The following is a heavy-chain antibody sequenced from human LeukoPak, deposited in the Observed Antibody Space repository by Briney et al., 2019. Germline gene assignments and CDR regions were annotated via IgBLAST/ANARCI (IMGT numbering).Heavy chain of an antibody. CDR3: ARHDYSNYPSSDY. CDR1: GGSISSYY. D-gene: IGHD4-11*01. V-gene: IGHV4-59*08. Sequence: SETLSLTCTVSGGSISSYYWSWIRQPPGKGLEWIGYIYYSGSTNYNPSLKSRVTISVDTSKNQFSLRLSSVTAADTAVYFCARHDYSNYPSSDYWGQGTLVTVSS. J-gene: IGHJ4*02. CDR2: IYYSGST.